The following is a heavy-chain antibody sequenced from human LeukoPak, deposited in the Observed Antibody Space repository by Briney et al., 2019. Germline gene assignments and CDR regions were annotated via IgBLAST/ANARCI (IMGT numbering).Heavy chain of an antibody. CDR3: AKRGVVIRVFLVGFHKEAYYFES. CDR1: GITLSNYG. J-gene: IGHJ4*02. V-gene: IGHV3-23*01. CDR2: ISDSCGST. Sequence: GGSLRLSCAVSGITLSNYGMSWVRQAPGKGLEWGAGISDSCGSTKYADSVKGRFTISRDNPKNTLFLQMDSLRADDTAVYFCAKRGVVIRVFLVGFHKEAYYFESWGQGALVTVSS. D-gene: IGHD3/OR15-3a*01.